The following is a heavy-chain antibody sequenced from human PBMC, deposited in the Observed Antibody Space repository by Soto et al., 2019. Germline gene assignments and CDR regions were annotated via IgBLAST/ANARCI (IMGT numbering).Heavy chain of an antibody. J-gene: IGHJ4*02. CDR3: AREVAAPGTNHLDY. Sequence: PSETLSLTCSVSGGSIRNFYWHWIRQPPGRGLEWVGYIYYRGTTRYSASLRSRVTISVDTSQNQISLRLTSVTAADTAVYFCAREVAAPGTNHLDYWGQGISVTV. CDR2: IYYRGTT. D-gene: IGHD6-13*01. V-gene: IGHV4-59*01. CDR1: GGSIRNFY.